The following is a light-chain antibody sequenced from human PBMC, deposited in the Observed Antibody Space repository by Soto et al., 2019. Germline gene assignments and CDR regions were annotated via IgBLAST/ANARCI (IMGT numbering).Light chain of an antibody. CDR2: AAS. J-gene: IGKJ4*01. Sequence: DIQMTQSPSSLSASVGDRVTITCRASQNIGYFLNWYQQKPGKAPNLLIYAASSFQTGVSSRFSGRGSGTEFTLTISNLQPEDFATYWCQQSYAAPLTFGGGTKVEIK. V-gene: IGKV1-39*01. CDR1: QNIGYF. CDR3: QQSYAAPLT.